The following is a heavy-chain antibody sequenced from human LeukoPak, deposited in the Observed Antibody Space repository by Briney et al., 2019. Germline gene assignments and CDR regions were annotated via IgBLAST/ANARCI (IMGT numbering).Heavy chain of an antibody. V-gene: IGHV4-61*01. Sequence: PEPLSLTCTVSGGCVSSGSYYWSWMRQPPGKGLEWIGYIFYSGSTNYNPSLKSRVTISVDTSKNQFSLKLSSVTAADSAVYYCARVARVNCSGGSCYLFNWFDPWGQGTLVTVSS. CDR3: ARVARVNCSGGSCYLFNWFDP. J-gene: IGHJ5*02. D-gene: IGHD2-15*01. CDR2: IFYSGST. CDR1: GGCVSSGSYY.